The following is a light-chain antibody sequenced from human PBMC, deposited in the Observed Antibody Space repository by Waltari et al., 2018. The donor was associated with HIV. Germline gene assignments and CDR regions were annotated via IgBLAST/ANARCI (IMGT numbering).Light chain of an antibody. Sequence: QSELTQPPSASGTSGQRVTISCSGSSSNLGSNYVYWYQQVPGKAPKLLIYRNNQRPSGIPDRFSGSKSGTSATLGITGLQTGDEADYYCGTWDNNLSAWVFGGGTKLTVL. CDR3: GTWDNNLSAWV. V-gene: IGLV1-47*01. CDR2: RNN. J-gene: IGLJ3*02. CDR1: SSNLGSNY.